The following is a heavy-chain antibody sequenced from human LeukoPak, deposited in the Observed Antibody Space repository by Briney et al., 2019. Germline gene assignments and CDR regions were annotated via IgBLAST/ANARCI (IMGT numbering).Heavy chain of an antibody. J-gene: IGHJ6*02. CDR1: GFTFRSYW. V-gene: IGHV3-7*01. Sequence: GGSLRLSCAASGFTFRSYWMSWVRQAPGKGLEWVANIQSDGSEKNYIDSVQGRFTISRDNAKTSLYLQMNSLTAEDTAVYYCARDSTVATYYGVDVWGQGTTVTVSS. CDR2: IQSDGSEK. CDR3: ARDSTVATYYGVDV. D-gene: IGHD6-19*01.